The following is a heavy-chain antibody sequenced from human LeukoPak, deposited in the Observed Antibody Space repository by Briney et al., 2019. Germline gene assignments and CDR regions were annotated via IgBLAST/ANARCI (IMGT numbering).Heavy chain of an antibody. J-gene: IGHJ5*02. D-gene: IGHD3-10*01. Sequence: PSETLSLTCTVSGGSISRYYWSWIRQPPGKGLEWIRYVYYSGSSNYNPSLKSRVPISEDTSKNQFSLKLSSVTARDPAVYYCARDLKVTMVRGVSDWWFDGWGQGTLVTVSS. CDR3: ARDLKVTMVRGVSDWWFDG. CDR2: VYYSGSS. V-gene: IGHV4-59*01. CDR1: GGSISRYY.